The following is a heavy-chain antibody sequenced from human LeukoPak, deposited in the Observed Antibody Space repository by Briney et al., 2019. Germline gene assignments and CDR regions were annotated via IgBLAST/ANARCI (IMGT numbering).Heavy chain of an antibody. V-gene: IGHV3-48*03. CDR3: ARGTGDGYAFDI. D-gene: IGHD2-21*02. Sequence: PGGSLRLSCAASGFTFSSYEMIWVRQAPGKGLVWVSYISSSGSTIYYADSVKGRFTISRDNAKNSLYLQMNSLRAEDTAVYYCARGTGDGYAFDIWGQGTMVTVSS. CDR2: ISSSGSTI. CDR1: GFTFSSYE. J-gene: IGHJ3*02.